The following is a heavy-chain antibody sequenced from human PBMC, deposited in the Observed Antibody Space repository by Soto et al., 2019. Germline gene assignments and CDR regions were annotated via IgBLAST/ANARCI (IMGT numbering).Heavy chain of an antibody. Sequence: GGSLRLSCAASGFTFSSYSMNWVRQAPGKGLEWVSSISSSSSYIYYADSVKGRFTISRDNAKNSLYLQMNSLRAEDTAVYYCARASPGRVYGAFDIWGQGTMVTVSS. V-gene: IGHV3-21*01. J-gene: IGHJ3*02. D-gene: IGHD3-10*01. CDR3: ARASPGRVYGAFDI. CDR1: GFTFSSYS. CDR2: ISSSSSYI.